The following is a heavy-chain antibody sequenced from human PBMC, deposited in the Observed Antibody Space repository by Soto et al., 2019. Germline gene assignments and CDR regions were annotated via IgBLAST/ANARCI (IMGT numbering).Heavy chain of an antibody. V-gene: IGHV4-4*02. D-gene: IGHD3-16*01. CDR1: GASISSGNW. CDR3: ASHRGNTFGPYDD. Sequence: SETLSLTCAVSGASISSGNWWSWVRQSPGKGLEWIGEIYHSGSTNHNPSLKSRVIISVYKSRNQFSLKLSSVTAADTAVYFCASHRGNTFGPYDDWGQGTQVTVS. J-gene: IGHJ4*01. CDR2: IYHSGST.